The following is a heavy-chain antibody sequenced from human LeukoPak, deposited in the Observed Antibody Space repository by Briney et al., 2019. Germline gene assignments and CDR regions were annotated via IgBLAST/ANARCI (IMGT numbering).Heavy chain of an antibody. CDR3: ARGGYCSSTSCPSLYYYYGMDV. CDR2: MNPNSGNT. V-gene: IGHV1-8*01. J-gene: IGHJ6*02. CDR1: GYTFTSYD. D-gene: IGHD2-2*01. Sequence: ASVKVSCKASGYTFTSYDINWVRQATGQGLEWMGWMNPNSGNTGYAQKFQGRVTMTRNTSISTAYMELSSLSSEDTAVYYCARGGYCSSTSCPSLYYYYGMDVWGQGTTVTVSS.